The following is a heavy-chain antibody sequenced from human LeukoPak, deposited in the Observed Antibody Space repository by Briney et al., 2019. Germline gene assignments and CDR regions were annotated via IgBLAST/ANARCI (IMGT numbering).Heavy chain of an antibody. CDR1: GFTVSSYA. Sequence: GGSLRLSCTASGFTVSSYAMGWVRQAPGKGLEWVANTNQDGSDKYYVDSVTGRFTISRDNANNLLYLQMNSLRDEDTAVYYCTRDRSRAEDDWGQGTLVTVSS. V-gene: IGHV3-7*01. CDR3: TRDRSRAEDD. CDR2: TNQDGSDK. J-gene: IGHJ4*02. D-gene: IGHD1-14*01.